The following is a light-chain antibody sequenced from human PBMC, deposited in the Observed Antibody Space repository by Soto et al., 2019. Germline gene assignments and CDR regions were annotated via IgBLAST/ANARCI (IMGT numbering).Light chain of an antibody. V-gene: IGKV3-15*01. Sequence: ETVMTQSSATLSVSPGERATLSCRASESVSSNLVWYQQKPGQAPRLLISGASTRVTGIPARFSGSGSGTEFTLTISSLQSEDFAVYYCLQYKNWPRTFGQGTKVEIK. CDR3: LQYKNWPRT. CDR2: GAS. J-gene: IGKJ1*01. CDR1: ESVSSN.